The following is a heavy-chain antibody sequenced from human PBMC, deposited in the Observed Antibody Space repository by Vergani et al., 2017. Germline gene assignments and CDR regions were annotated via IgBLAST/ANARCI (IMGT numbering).Heavy chain of an antibody. J-gene: IGHJ4*02. D-gene: IGHD2-15*01. Sequence: EVQLVESGGGLVQPGRSLRLSCAASGFTFDDYAMHWVRQAPGKGLEWVSGIRWNSGSIGYADSVKGRFTISRDNAKNSLYLQMNSLRAEDTALYYCAKEGYCSGGSGPFDYWGQGTLVTVSS. V-gene: IGHV3-9*01. CDR1: GFTFDDYA. CDR2: IRWNSGSI. CDR3: AKEGYCSGGSGPFDY.